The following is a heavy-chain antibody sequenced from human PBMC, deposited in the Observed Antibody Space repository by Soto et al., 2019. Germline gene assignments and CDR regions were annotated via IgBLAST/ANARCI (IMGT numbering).Heavy chain of an antibody. V-gene: IGHV1-18*01. CDR2: ISAYNGKT. CDR3: ARLTMAQDAFDI. Sequence: QVQLEQSGAEVKKPGASVKVSCKASGDTFTSYGISWVRQAPGQGLEGMGWISAYNGKTNYAQKLQGRVTMTTDTATSTAYMELRSLRSDDTAVYYCARLTMAQDAFDIWGQGTMVTGSS. CDR1: GDTFTSYG. J-gene: IGHJ3*02. D-gene: IGHD3-10*01.